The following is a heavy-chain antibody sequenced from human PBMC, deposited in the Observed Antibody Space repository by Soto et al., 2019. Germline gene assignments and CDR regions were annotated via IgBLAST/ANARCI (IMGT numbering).Heavy chain of an antibody. CDR1: GVIFNNAR. V-gene: IGHV3-15*07. J-gene: IGHJ4*02. CDR3: ISGVY. Sequence: PGGSLRLSCAVSGVIFNNARMNWVRQAPGKGLEWVGRIKTKADGGTIDYAAPVKGRFTISRDDSKNTLYLQMNSLIIEDTAVYYCISGVYWGRGTLDTVSS. D-gene: IGHD2-15*01. CDR2: IKTKADGGTI.